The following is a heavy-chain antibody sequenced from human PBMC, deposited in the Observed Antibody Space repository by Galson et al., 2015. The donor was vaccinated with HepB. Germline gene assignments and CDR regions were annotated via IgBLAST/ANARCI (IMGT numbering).Heavy chain of an antibody. J-gene: IGHJ5*02. CDR2: IYWDDDK. CDR3: THRRLAPSSSGYGFDP. D-gene: IGHD6-13*01. Sequence: PALVKPTQTLTLPCTFSGFSLSTSGVGVGWIRQPPGKALEWLALIYWDDDKRYSPSLKNRLTITKDTSKNQVVLTMTNMDPENTATYYCTHRRLAPSSSGYGFDPWGQGTRVTVSS. V-gene: IGHV2-5*02. CDR1: GFSLSTSGVG.